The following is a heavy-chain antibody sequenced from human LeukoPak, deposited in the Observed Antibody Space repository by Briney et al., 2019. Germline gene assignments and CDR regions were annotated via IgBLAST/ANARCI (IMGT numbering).Heavy chain of an antibody. CDR3: ARGVLTDYYDSSGYSDY. J-gene: IGHJ4*02. D-gene: IGHD3-22*01. CDR2: IYYSGST. Sequence: SETLSLTCTVSGGSISSGGYYWSWIRQHPGKGLEWIGYIYYSGSTYYNPSLKSRVTISVDTSKNQFSLKLSSVTAADTAVYYCARGVLTDYYDSSGYSDYWGQGTLVTVSS. CDR1: GGSISSGGYY. V-gene: IGHV4-31*03.